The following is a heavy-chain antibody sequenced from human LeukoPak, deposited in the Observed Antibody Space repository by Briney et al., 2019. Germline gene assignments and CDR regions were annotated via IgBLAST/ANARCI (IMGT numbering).Heavy chain of an antibody. J-gene: IGHJ4*02. Sequence: VASVKVSCKVSGYTLTELSMHWVRQAPGKGLEWMGGFDPEDGETIYAQKFQGRVTMTEDTSTDTAYMELSSLRSEDTAVYYCATVSVVAAKIPYDYWGQGTLVTVSS. CDR3: ATVSVVAAKIPYDY. V-gene: IGHV1-24*01. CDR2: FDPEDGET. D-gene: IGHD2-15*01. CDR1: GYTLTELS.